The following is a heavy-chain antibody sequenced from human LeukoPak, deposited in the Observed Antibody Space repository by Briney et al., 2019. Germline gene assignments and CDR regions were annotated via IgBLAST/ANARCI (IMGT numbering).Heavy chain of an antibody. CDR3: ATADWESFYFDS. V-gene: IGHV4-31*03. D-gene: IGHD1-26*01. CDR2: TSYSEGT. J-gene: IGHJ4*02. Sequence: PSETLSLTCTVSGGSVSRGGYYWNWIRQHPGKGLEWIGFTSYSEGTYYNPSLMSRITISVDISQNQFSLKMRDVTAADTAVYFCATADWESFYFDSWGQGALVAVSP. CDR1: GGSVSRGGYY.